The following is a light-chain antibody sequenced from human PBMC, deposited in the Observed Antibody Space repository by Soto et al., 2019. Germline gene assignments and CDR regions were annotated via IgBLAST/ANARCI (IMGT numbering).Light chain of an antibody. J-gene: IGKJ4*01. CDR2: AAS. Sequence: DIQMTQSPSSLSASVGDRVTITCRASQVISNYLAWYQQKPGKVPKVLIYAASTLQSGVPSRFSGSGSGTDFTLTISSLQPEDVATYYCQKYNSAPPTFGGGTKVEIK. CDR1: QVISNY. CDR3: QKYNSAPPT. V-gene: IGKV1-27*01.